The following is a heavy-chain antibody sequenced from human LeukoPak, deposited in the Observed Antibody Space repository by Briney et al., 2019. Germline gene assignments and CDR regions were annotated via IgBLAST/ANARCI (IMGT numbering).Heavy chain of an antibody. D-gene: IGHD2-15*01. V-gene: IGHV3-15*01. Sequence: GGSLRLSCAASGFTLSKGWMSWVRQAPEKGLEWVGRIKSKTDGGTTDYAAPVKGRFTISRDDSKNTLYLQMNSLKTEDTAVYYCTTDPRYCSGGSCFSGMDVWGQGTTVTVSS. CDR1: GFTLSKGW. CDR3: TTDPRYCSGGSCFSGMDV. CDR2: IKSKTDGGTT. J-gene: IGHJ6*02.